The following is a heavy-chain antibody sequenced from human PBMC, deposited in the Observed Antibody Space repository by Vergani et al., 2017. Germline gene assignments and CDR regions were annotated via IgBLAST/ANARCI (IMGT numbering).Heavy chain of an antibody. D-gene: IGHD2-2*01. CDR1: GYSFTSYW. Sequence: EVQLVQSGAEVKKPGESLKISCKGSGYSFTSYWIGWVRQMPGKGLEWMGIIYPGDSDTRYSPSFQGPVTISADKSISTAYLQWSSLKASDTAMYYCARGVVAAAGDYYYYCIDVWGKGTTVTVSS. CDR3: ARGVVAAAGDYYYYCIDV. V-gene: IGHV5-51*03. CDR2: IYPGDSDT. J-gene: IGHJ6*03.